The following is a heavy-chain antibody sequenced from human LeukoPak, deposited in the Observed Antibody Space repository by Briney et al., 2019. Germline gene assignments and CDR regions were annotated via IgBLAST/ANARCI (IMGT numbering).Heavy chain of an antibody. CDR1: GFTFSSYD. D-gene: IGHD3-22*01. CDR3: AREYYYDSSGYFDY. CDR2: IGTAGDT. J-gene: IGHJ4*02. V-gene: IGHV3-13*01. Sequence: PGGSLRLSCAASGFTFSSYDMHWVRQATGKGLEWVSAIGTAGDTYYPGSVKGRFTISRDNSKNTLYLQMNSLRAEDTAVYYCAREYYYDSSGYFDYWGQGTLVTVSS.